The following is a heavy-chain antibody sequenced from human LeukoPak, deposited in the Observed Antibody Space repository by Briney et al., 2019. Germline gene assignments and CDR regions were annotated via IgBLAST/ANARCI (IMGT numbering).Heavy chain of an antibody. V-gene: IGHV4-59*01. CDR3: ASSVTGDEPLYWYFDL. D-gene: IGHD2-21*02. CDR1: GGSISSYY. J-gene: IGHJ2*01. Sequence: PSETLSLTCTVSGGSISSYYWSWIRQPPGKGLEWIGYIYYSGSTNYNPSLKSRVTISVDTSKNQFSLKLSSVTAADTAVYYCASSVTGDEPLYWYFDLWGRGTLVTVSS. CDR2: IYYSGST.